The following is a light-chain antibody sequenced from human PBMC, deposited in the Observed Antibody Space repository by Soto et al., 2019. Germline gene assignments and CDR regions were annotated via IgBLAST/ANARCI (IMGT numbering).Light chain of an antibody. CDR2: GAS. Sequence: EVGMTQSPGTLSVSPGERATLSCRASQSISIHLAWYQQKPGQAPRLLIYGASTRATGIPARFSGSGSGTEFTLTISSLQPEDFAVYYCQQYNNWPPIPFGQGTRLEI. CDR1: QSISIH. CDR3: QQYNNWPPIP. V-gene: IGKV3-15*01. J-gene: IGKJ5*01.